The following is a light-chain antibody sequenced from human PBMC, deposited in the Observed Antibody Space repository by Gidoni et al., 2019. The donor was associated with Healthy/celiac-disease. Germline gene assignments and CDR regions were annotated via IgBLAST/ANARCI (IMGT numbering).Light chain of an antibody. V-gene: IGKV1-39*01. CDR3: QQSYSTPLT. J-gene: IGKJ4*01. CDR1: QSISSY. CDR2: AAS. Sequence: DIQMTQYPSSLSASVGDRVTITCRAIQSISSYLNWYQQKPGKAPKLLIYAASSLQSGVTSRFSGSGSGTDFTINISSLQPEDFATYYCQQSYSTPLTFGGGTKVEIK.